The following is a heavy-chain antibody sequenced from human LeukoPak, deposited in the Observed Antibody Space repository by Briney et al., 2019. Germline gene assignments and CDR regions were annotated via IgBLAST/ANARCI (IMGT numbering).Heavy chain of an antibody. CDR1: GFTFSAYW. J-gene: IGHJ6*03. CDR2: IKEDGIEK. D-gene: IGHD1-14*01. CDR3: ASNRAGYYYYYIDV. Sequence: GGSLRLSCTTSGFTFSAYWMTWVRQAPGKGLEWVANIKEDGIEKYYVDSVKGRSTISRDNAKNSLYLQMNSLRAEDTAVYYCASNRAGYYYYYIDVWGKGTTVTVSS. V-gene: IGHV3-7*01.